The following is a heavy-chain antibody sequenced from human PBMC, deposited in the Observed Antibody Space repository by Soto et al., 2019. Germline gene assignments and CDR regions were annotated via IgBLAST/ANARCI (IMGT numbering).Heavy chain of an antibody. J-gene: IGHJ5*02. CDR1: GFTFSSYG. V-gene: IGHV3-30*13. Sequence: QAQLVESGGGVVQPGRSLRLSCAASGFTFSSYGMHWVRQAPGTGLEWVAVISYDGGLQHYADSVKGRFTISRDNSKKSVLLQMHSLRSEDTAVYYCVSDRGYGHASVPYAWGQGTLVSVSS. D-gene: IGHD5-18*01. CDR2: ISYDGGLQ. CDR3: VSDRGYGHASVPYA.